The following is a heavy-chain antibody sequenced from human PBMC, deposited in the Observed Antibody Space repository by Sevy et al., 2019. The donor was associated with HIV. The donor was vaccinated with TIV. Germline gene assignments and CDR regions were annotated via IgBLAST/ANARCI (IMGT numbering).Heavy chain of an antibody. D-gene: IGHD3-10*01. CDR1: GFTFSSYG. J-gene: IGHJ4*02. CDR2: ISYDGSNK. V-gene: IGHV3-30*18. CDR3: GKGAGGGGLWFGELYFDY. Sequence: GSLRLSCAASGFTFSSYGMHWVRQAPGKGLEWVAVISYDGSNKYCADSVKGRFTISRDNSKNTLYLQMNSLRAEDTGGYYWGKGAGGGGLWFGELYFDYWGQGTLVTVSS.